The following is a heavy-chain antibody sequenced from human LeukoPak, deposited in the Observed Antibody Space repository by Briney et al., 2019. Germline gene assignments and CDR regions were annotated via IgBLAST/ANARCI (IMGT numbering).Heavy chain of an antibody. J-gene: IGHJ4*02. CDR3: ARSDGKDYFDY. D-gene: IGHD1-1*01. CDR1: GGSISSSSYY. CDR2: IYYSGST. V-gene: IGHV4-39*01. Sequence: PSETLSLTCTVSGGSISSSSYYWGWIRQPPGKGLEWIGSIYYSGSTYYNPSLKSRVTISVDTSKNQFSLKLSSVTAADTAVYYCARSDGKDYFDYWGQGTLVTVSP.